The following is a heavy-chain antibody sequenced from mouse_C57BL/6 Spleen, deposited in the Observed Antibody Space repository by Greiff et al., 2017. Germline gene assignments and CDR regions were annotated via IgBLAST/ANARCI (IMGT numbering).Heavy chain of an antibody. CDR1: GFSLTSYG. Sequence: VQLMESGPGLVAPSQSLTITCTASGFSLTSYGVHWVRQPPGKGLEWLGVIWSDGSTTYNSALKSRLSIIKDNSKSQVFLKMNSHQTDDTTRYYGAREGDWHYCSRWYYEVWGTGTTVTVAS. CDR3: AREGDWHYCSRWYYEV. J-gene: IGHJ1*03. CDR2: IWSDGST. V-gene: IGHV2-6*03. D-gene: IGHD2-1*01.